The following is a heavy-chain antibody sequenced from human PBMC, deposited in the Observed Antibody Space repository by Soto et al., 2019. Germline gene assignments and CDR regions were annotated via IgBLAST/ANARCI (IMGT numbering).Heavy chain of an antibody. D-gene: IGHD2-15*01. CDR2: INSDGSRT. CDR1: GFTFSSYW. V-gene: IGHV3-74*01. CDR3: VRTSLVVAAATREDY. J-gene: IGHJ4*02. Sequence: EVQLVESGGGLVQPGESLRLSCAASGFTFSSYWMHWVRQAPGKGLVWVSRINSDGSRTSYAGSVKGRFTISRDNEKNTVYLQMNSLRAEDTAVYYCVRTSLVVAAATREDYWGQGTLVTVSS.